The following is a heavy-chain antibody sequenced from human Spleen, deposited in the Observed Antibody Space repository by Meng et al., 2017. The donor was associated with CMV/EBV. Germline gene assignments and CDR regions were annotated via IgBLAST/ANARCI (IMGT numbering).Heavy chain of an antibody. CDR2: IHPHRGDT. V-gene: IGHV1-2*02. CDR3: ARDDY. J-gene: IGHJ4*02. CDR1: GYTFTAHY. Sequence: ASVKVSCKASGYTFTAHYFHWVRQAPGQGLEWMGWIHPHRGDTNYAQQFQGRVTMTRDTSISTAYMELSRLRSDDTAVYYCARDDYWGQGTLVTVSS.